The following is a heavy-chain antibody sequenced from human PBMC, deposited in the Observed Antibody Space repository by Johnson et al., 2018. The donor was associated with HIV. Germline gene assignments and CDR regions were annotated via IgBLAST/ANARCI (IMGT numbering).Heavy chain of an antibody. V-gene: IGHV3-30*04. CDR2: IKQDGSDK. CDR3: ARDHSGYDSVTAAFDI. CDR1: GFTFSSYA. Sequence: QVQLVESGGGVVQPGRSLRLSCAASGFTFSSYAMHWVRQAPGKGLEWVANIKQDGSDKYYSDFVVGRFTISRDSSKNTLYLHMNSLSAEDTAVYYCARDHSGYDSVTAAFDIWGQGTMVTVSS. D-gene: IGHD5-12*01. J-gene: IGHJ3*02.